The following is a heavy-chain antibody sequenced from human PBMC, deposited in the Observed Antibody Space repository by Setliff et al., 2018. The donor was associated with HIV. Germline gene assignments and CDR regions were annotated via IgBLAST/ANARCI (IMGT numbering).Heavy chain of an antibody. V-gene: IGHV4-59*04. J-gene: IGHJ5*02. CDR1: GGSISSYY. Sequence: SETLSLTCTVSGGSISSYYWSWIRQPPGKGLEWIGYIYYSGSTHYNLALMSRVTISVDTSRNQFSVKLSSVTAADTAIYYCATLNFPLNWFDPWGQGTPVTVSS. CDR3: ATLNFPLNWFDP. CDR2: IYYSGST.